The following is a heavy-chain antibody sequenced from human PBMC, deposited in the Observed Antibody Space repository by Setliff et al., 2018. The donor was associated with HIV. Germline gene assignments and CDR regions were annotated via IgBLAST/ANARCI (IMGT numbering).Heavy chain of an antibody. CDR1: GFTFSNAW. D-gene: IGHD5-18*01. CDR2: IKSKTDGGTT. Sequence: KAGGSLRLSCAASGFTFSNAWMSWVRQAPGKGLEWVGRIKSKTDGGTTDYAAPVKGKFTISRDDSKNTLYLQMNSLKTEDTAVYYCTTEGQLYGGYSYGYFSGYGMDVWGQGTTVTVSS. V-gene: IGHV3-15*01. J-gene: IGHJ6*02. CDR3: TTEGQLYGGYSYGYFSGYGMDV.